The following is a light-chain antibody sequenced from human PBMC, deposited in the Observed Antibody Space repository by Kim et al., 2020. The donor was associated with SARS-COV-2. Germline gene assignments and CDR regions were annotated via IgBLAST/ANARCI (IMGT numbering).Light chain of an antibody. CDR2: GAS. J-gene: IGKJ2*01. Sequence: LSPGESATHSCRASQSVSSSYLAWYQQKPGQAPRLLIYGASSRATGIPDRFIGSGSGTDFTLTISRLEPEDFAVYYCQQYGSSLYTFGQGTKLEI. V-gene: IGKV3-20*01. CDR1: QSVSSSY. CDR3: QQYGSSLYT.